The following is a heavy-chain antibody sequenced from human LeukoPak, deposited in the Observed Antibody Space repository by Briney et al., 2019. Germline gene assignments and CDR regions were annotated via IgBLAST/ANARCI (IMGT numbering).Heavy chain of an antibody. Sequence: GASVKVSCKASGFPFTSYGISWVRQAPGQGLEWMGWISGYNGDKNYAQKVQGRVTMTTDTSAATAYVELRSLRPDDTAVYYCARVGRFSSTWPPEGDDAFDIWGRGTAVTVSS. D-gene: IGHD2-2*01. CDR2: ISGYNGDK. V-gene: IGHV1-18*01. J-gene: IGHJ3*02. CDR1: GFPFTSYG. CDR3: ARVGRFSSTWPPEGDDAFDI.